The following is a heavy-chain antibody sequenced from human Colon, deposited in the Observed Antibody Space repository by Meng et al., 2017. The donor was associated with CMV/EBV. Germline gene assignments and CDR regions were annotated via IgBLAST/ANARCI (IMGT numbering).Heavy chain of an antibody. D-gene: IGHD5/OR15-5a*01. CDR2: ISSDGTSR. CDR3: ARDHRGALYDNDAFNI. J-gene: IGHJ3*02. Sequence: GGSLRLSCAASGFVFSGYNLNWVRQAPGKGLEWVSSISSDGTSRHYSDSVKGRFTISRDIAKSSLYLQMDSLRAEDTAVYYCARDHRGALYDNDAFNIWGQGTMVTVSS. V-gene: IGHV3-21*01. CDR1: GFVFSGYN.